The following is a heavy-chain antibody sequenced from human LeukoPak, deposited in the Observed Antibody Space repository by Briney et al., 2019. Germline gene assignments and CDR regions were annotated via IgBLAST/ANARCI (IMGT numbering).Heavy chain of an antibody. CDR1: GFSFSSYW. D-gene: IGHD3-10*01. V-gene: IGHV3-7*01. CDR3: ARLSAYYYGSYFYYYMDV. CDR2: IKQDESER. Sequence: GGSLRLSCEGSGFSFSSYWMTWVRLSPGKGPEWVANIKQDESERHTVDSVKGRFTISRDNAKNSVYLHMNSLRAEDTALYYCARLSAYYYGSYFYYYMDVWAKGPRSPSP. J-gene: IGHJ6*03.